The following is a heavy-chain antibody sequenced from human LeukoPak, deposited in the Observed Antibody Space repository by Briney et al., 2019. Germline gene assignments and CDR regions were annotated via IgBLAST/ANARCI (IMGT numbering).Heavy chain of an antibody. CDR1: GYTFTSYY. CDR3: ARESWELLRSYYYMDV. Sequence: GASVKVSCKASGYTFTSYYMHWVRQAPGQGLEWMGIINPSGGSTSYAQKFQGRVTMTRDMSTSTVYMELSSLRSEDTAVYYCARESWELLRSYYYMDVWGKGTTVTVSS. CDR2: INPSGGST. J-gene: IGHJ6*03. D-gene: IGHD1-26*01. V-gene: IGHV1-46*01.